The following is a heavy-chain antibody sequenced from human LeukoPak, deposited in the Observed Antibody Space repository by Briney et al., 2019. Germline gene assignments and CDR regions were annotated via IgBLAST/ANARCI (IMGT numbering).Heavy chain of an antibody. D-gene: IGHD3-10*01. CDR2: IYYSGST. CDR3: ARPSRSGRFDY. J-gene: IGHJ4*02. CDR1: GGSISSSSYY. Sequence: PSETLSLTCTVSGGSISSSSYYWGWIRQPPGKGLEWIGSIYYSGSTYYNPSLKSRVTISVDTSKNQFSLKLSSVTAADTAVYYCARPSRSGRFDYWGQGTLVTVSS. V-gene: IGHV4-39*01.